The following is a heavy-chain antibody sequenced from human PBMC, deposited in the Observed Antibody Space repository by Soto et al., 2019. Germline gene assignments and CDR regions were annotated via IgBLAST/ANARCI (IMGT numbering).Heavy chain of an antibody. CDR2: ISDFGAGT. CDR3: TRKGGYSAHEPADY. Sequence: GGSLRLSCAASGFTFSSYAMRWVRQAPGRGLEWVSTISDFGAGTYYADSVKGRFTITRDNSKNTLFLHMQSLRAEDTAVYYCTRKGGYSAHEPADYWGQGTLVTVSS. D-gene: IGHD5-12*01. V-gene: IGHV3-23*01. CDR1: GFTFSSYA. J-gene: IGHJ4*02.